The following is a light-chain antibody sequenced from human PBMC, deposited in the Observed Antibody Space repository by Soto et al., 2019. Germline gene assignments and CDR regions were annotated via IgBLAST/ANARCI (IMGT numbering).Light chain of an antibody. V-gene: IGLV1-40*01. CDR2: GNN. J-gene: IGLJ3*02. Sequence: QSVLTQPPSVSGAPGQRVTISCTGSSSNIGAGYDVQWYQQLPGTAPKLLIFGNNNRPSGVPDRFSGSKSGTSASLAITGLQAEDEADYHCSSYAGSHTYEVFGGGTKLTVL. CDR3: SSYAGSHTYEV. CDR1: SSNIGAGYD.